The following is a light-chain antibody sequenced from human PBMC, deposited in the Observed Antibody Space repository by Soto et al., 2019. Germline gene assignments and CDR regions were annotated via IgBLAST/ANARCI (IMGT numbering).Light chain of an antibody. J-gene: IGKJ1*01. CDR1: QSVSSSY. CDR2: GAS. CDR3: QHYGSSRWT. Sequence: EIVLTQSPGTLSLSPGERATLSCRASQSVSSSYLAWYQQKPGQAPRLLIYGASSRATGIPDRFSGSGSGTDFPLTISRLEPKDFAVYYCQHYGSSRWTFGQGTKVEIK. V-gene: IGKV3-20*01.